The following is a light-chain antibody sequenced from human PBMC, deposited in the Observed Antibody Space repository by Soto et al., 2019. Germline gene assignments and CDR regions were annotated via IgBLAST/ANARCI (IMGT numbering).Light chain of an antibody. V-gene: IGKV1-8*01. CDR3: QQYYSYPPLT. J-gene: IGKJ4*01. CDR2: AAS. Sequence: AIRMTQSPSSFSASTGDRVTITCRASQGISSYLAWYQQKPGKAPKLLIYAASTLQSGVPSRFSGSGSGTDCTLTSSCLQSEDFATYYCQQYYSYPPLTFGGGTKVEIK. CDR1: QGISSY.